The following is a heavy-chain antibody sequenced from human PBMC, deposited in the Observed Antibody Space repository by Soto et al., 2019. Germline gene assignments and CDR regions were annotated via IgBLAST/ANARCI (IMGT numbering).Heavy chain of an antibody. V-gene: IGHV3-30*03. CDR1: GFTFSDYA. CDR3: GEGGRQWLVTSDFNY. Sequence: VQLVESGGGVVQPGRSLRLSCAASGFTFSDYAMHWVRQAPGKGLEWVAVVSHDGRNTHYADSVKGRFTISRDSSKKTVSLEMTSLGAEDTAVYYCGEGGRQWLVTSDFNYWGQGALVTVSS. J-gene: IGHJ4*02. D-gene: IGHD6-19*01. CDR2: VSHDGRNT.